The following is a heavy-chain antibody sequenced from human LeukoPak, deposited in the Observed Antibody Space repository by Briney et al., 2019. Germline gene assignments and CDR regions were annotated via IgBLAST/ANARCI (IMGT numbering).Heavy chain of an antibody. J-gene: IGHJ3*02. CDR1: GFTFSSYA. V-gene: IGHV4-31*02. CDR3: ARDRLVAAADHAFDI. D-gene: IGHD6-13*01. Sequence: LRLSCAASGFTFSSYAMSWVRQHPGKGLEWIGYIYYSGSTYYNPSLKSRVTISVDTSKNQFSLKLSSVTAADTAVYYCARDRLVAAADHAFDIWGQGTMVTVSS. CDR2: IYYSGST.